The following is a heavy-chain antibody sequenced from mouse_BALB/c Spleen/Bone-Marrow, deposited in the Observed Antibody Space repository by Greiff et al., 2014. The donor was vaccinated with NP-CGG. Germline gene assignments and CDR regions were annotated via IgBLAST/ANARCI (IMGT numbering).Heavy chain of an antibody. CDR2: IYPSDSYA. CDR1: GYTFTNYW. J-gene: IGHJ4*01. D-gene: IGHD2-2*01. CDR3: TGWLPYAMDY. V-gene: IGHV1-69*02. Sequence: VQLVESGAELVRPGASVKLSCKASGYTFTNYWINWVKQRPGQGLEWIGNIYPSDSYANYNQKFKDKATLTVDKSSSTAYMQLSSPTSEDSAVYYCTGWLPYAMDYWGQGTSVTVSS.